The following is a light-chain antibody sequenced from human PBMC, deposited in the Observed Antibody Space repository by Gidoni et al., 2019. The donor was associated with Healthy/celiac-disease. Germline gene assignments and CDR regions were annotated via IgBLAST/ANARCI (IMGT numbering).Light chain of an antibody. V-gene: IGLV2-11*01. CDR3: CSYAGSYTLV. CDR2: DVS. J-gene: IGLJ2*01. CDR1: SSDVGGYNY. Sequence: QGELAQPRARSSSHRQSVTISCTGTSSDVGGYNYVSWYQQHPGKAPKLMIYDVSKRPSGVPDRFSGSKSGNTAALTISGLQAEDEADYYCCSYAGSYTLVFGGGTKLTVL.